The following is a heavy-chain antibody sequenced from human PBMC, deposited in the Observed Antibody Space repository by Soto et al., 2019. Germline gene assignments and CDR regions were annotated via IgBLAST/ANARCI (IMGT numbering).Heavy chain of an antibody. J-gene: IGHJ4*02. CDR1: GGSISSYY. CDR2: IYYSGST. D-gene: IGHD4-4*01. CDR3: ERSAVTTVIDY. Sequence: SETLSLTCTVSGGSISSYYWSWIRQPPGKGLEWIGYIYYSGSTNYNPSLKSRVTISVDTSKNQFSLKLSSVTAADTAVYYCERSAVTTVIDYWGQATLVTVSS. V-gene: IGHV4-59*01.